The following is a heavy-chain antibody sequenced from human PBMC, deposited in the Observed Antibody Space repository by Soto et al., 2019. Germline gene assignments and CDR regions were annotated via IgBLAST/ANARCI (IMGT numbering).Heavy chain of an antibody. CDR3: ARHLNMGTNYYYGMDV. Sequence: GESLKISCKGSGYSFTSYWIGWVRQMPGKGLEWMGIIYPGDSDTRYSPSFQGQVTISADKSISTAYLQWSSLKASDTAMYYCARHLNMGTNYYYGMDVWGQGTTVTVSS. J-gene: IGHJ6*02. CDR2: IYPGDSDT. V-gene: IGHV5-51*01. D-gene: IGHD2-8*01. CDR1: GYSFTSYW.